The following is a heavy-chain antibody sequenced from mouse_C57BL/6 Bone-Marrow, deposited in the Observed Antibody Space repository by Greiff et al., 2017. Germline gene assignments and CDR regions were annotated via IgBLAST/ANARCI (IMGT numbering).Heavy chain of an antibody. V-gene: IGHV1-69*01. Sequence: QVQLQQPGAELVMPGASVKLSCKASGYTFTSYWMHWVKQRPGQGLAWIGEIDPSDSYTNYNQKFKGKSTVTVDKSASTAYMQLSSLTSEDAAVYYCAREYWYYDVWGTGTTVTVSS. CDR1: GYTFTSYW. CDR3: AREYWYYDV. CDR2: IDPSDSYT. J-gene: IGHJ1*03.